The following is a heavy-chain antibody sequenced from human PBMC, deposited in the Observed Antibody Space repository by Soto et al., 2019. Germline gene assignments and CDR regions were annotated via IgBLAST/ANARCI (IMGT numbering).Heavy chain of an antibody. D-gene: IGHD2-2*01. CDR2: INAGNGNT. CDR1: GYTFTSYA. Sequence: QVQLVQSGAEVKKPGASVKVSCKASGYTFTSYAMHWVRQAPGQRLEWMGWINAGNGNTKYSQKFQGRVTITRDTAACTAYRELSSLKSDGTAVYYCARDFYQLHNYGMDVWDQGTT. V-gene: IGHV1-3*01. J-gene: IGHJ6*02. CDR3: ARDFYQLHNYGMDV.